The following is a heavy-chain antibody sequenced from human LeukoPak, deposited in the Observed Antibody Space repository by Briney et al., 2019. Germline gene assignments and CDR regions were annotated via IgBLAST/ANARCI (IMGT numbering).Heavy chain of an antibody. CDR2: ISGSGGST. CDR3: AKSTSTRITILGY. V-gene: IGHV3-23*01. J-gene: IGHJ4*02. Sequence: GGSLRLSCAASGFTLSSYAMSWVRQAPGKGLEGVSAISGSGGSTYYADSVKGRFTISRDNSKNTLYLQMNSLRAEDTAVYYCAKSTSTRITILGYWGQGTLVTVSS. D-gene: IGHD3-10*01. CDR1: GFTLSSYA.